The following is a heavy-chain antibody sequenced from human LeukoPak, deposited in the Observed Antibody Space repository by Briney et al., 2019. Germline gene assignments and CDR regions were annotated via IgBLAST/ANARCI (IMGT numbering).Heavy chain of an antibody. CDR2: INHSGST. V-gene: IGHV4-34*01. D-gene: IGHD6-13*01. J-gene: IGHJ4*02. Sequence: TSETLSLTCAVYGGSFSGYYWSWIRQPPGKGLEWIGEINHSGSTNYNPSLKSRVTISVDTSKNQFSLKLSSVTAADTAVYYCARGRTRTQPFTLSSSWKMAFGYWGQGTLVTVSS. CDR1: GGSFSGYY. CDR3: ARGRTRTQPFTLSSSWKMAFGY.